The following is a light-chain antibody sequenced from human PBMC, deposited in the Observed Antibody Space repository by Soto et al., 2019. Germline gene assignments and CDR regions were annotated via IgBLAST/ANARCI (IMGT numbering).Light chain of an antibody. CDR2: EVS. J-gene: IGLJ2*01. CDR1: SSDVGGYNY. Sequence: QSALTQPASVSGSPGQSITISCTGTSSDVGGYNYVSWYQQHPGKAPKLMIYEVSYRPSGVSNRFSGSKSGNTASLTISGLQAEDEADYYCSSYTSSNTLVFGGGTKLIVL. V-gene: IGLV2-14*01. CDR3: SSYTSSNTLV.